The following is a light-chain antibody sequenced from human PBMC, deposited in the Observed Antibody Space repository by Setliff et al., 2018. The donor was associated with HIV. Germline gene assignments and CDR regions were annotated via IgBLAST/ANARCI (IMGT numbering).Light chain of an antibody. CDR3: ATWDDSLTTPRI. Sequence: QSALTQPPSASGTPGQRITISCSGSNSSIGSNYVSWYQQLPGTAPKLLMFRNNQRPSGVSDRFSGSKSGTSASLAISGLRSEDEGDYYCATWDDSLTTPRIFGGGTK. V-gene: IGLV1-47*01. J-gene: IGLJ2*01. CDR1: NSSIGSNY. CDR2: RNN.